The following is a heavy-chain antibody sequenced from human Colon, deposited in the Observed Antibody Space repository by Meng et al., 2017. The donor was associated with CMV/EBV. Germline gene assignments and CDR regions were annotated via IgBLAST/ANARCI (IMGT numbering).Heavy chain of an antibody. Sequence: SETLSLTCAVYGGSFSGYYWSWIRQPPGKGLEWIGEINHSGSTNYNPSLKSRVTISVDTSKNQFSLKLSSVTAADTAVYYCASTITGEYPDYWGQGTLVTVSS. V-gene: IGHV4-34*01. D-gene: IGHD7-27*01. CDR2: INHSGST. J-gene: IGHJ4*02. CDR1: GGSFSGYY. CDR3: ASTITGEYPDY.